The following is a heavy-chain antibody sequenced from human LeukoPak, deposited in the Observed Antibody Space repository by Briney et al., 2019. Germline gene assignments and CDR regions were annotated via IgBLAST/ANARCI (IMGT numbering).Heavy chain of an antibody. CDR3: VRESGQQLAPAQYYFYYSMDV. V-gene: IGHV4-4*07. CDR1: GGSISRYY. Sequence: SETLSLTCTVSGGSISRYYWSWIRQPAGKGLEWIGRIYSSGNTNYNPSLKSRVTMSIDMSKNQFSLSLSSVTAADTAVYYCVRESGQQLAPAQYYFYYSMDVWGKGTTVTVSS. D-gene: IGHD6-13*01. CDR2: IYSSGNT. J-gene: IGHJ6*03.